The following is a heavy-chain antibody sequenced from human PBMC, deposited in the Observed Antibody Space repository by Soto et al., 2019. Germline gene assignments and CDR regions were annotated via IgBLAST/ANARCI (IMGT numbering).Heavy chain of an antibody. D-gene: IGHD3-10*01. CDR2: IYYSGST. CDR3: ARDLSITMVRDTKYYYGMDV. J-gene: IGHJ6*02. Sequence: SETLSLTCTVSGGSIISGVYYWIWIRQHPGKGLEWIGYIYYSGSTYYNPSLKSRVTISVDTSKNQFSLKLSSVTAADTAVYYCARDLSITMVRDTKYYYGMDVWGQGTMVTVSS. V-gene: IGHV4-31*03. CDR1: GGSIISGVYY.